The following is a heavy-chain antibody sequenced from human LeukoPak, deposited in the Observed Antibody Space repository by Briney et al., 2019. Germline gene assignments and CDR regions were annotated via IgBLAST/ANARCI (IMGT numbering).Heavy chain of an antibody. Sequence: ASVKVSCKASGHTFVSYGISWVRQAPGQGLEWMGWISGYNGKINYAQKFQGRVTMTTDTSTSTAYLELRSLTSEDTAVYYCARRFCSSVSCYDDDAFDVWGQGTLVTVSP. CDR3: ARRFCSSVSCYDDDAFDV. J-gene: IGHJ3*01. CDR1: GHTFVSYG. V-gene: IGHV1-18*01. D-gene: IGHD2-2*01. CDR2: ISGYNGKI.